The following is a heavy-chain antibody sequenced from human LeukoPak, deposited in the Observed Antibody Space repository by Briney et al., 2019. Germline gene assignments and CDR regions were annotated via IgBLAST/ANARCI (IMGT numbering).Heavy chain of an antibody. Sequence: PGGSLRLSCVASGFTFSSYAMSWVRQAPGKGLEWVSAISSSGGSTYYADSVKGRFTISRDNAKNSLNLQMNSLRAEDTAVYYCARESYYYDNSFYLPSGFDYWGQGTLVTVSS. CDR3: ARESYYYDNSFYLPSGFDY. D-gene: IGHD3-22*01. CDR1: GFTFSSYA. CDR2: ISSSGGST. J-gene: IGHJ4*02. V-gene: IGHV3-23*01.